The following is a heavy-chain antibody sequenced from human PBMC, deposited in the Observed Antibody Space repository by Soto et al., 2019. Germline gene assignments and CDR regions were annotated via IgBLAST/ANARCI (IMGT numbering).Heavy chain of an antibody. J-gene: IGHJ6*03. D-gene: IGHD2-15*01. CDR3: AKDALYCSGGSCGLPYYYYYMDV. CDR1: GFTFDDYA. CDR2: ISWNSGSI. V-gene: IGHV3-9*01. Sequence: PGGSLRLSCAASGFTFDDYAMHWVRQAPGKGLEWVSGISWNSGSIGYADSVKGRFTISRDNAKNSLYLQMNSLRAEDTALYYCAKDALYCSGGSCGLPYYYYYMDVWGKGTTVTVSS.